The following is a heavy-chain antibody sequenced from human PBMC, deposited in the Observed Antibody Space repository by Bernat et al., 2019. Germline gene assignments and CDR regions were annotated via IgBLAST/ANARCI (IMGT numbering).Heavy chain of an antibody. CDR2: INPSGST. J-gene: IGHJ4*02. CDR1: GGSFSGYY. V-gene: IGHV4-34*01. CDR3: ARGPEYSGYDSGPRENPFDY. Sequence: QVQLQQWGAGLLKPSETLSLTCAVYGGSFSGYYWSWIRQPAGKGLEWIGEINPSGSTKYNPSLKSRVSISVDTSKNPCSLKPSSETDAETDVYYCARGPEYSGYDSGPRENPFDYWGQGTLVTVSS. D-gene: IGHD5-12*01.